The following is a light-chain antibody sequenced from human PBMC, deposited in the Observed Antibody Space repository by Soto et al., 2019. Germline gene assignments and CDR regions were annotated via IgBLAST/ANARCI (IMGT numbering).Light chain of an antibody. CDR1: QGISSY. CDR3: QQPLT. J-gene: IGKJ4*01. Sequence: DIQLTQSPSFLSASVGDRVTITCWASQGISSYLAWYQQKPGKAPKLLIYAASTLQSGVPSRFSGSGSGTEFTLTISSLQPEDFATYYCQQPLTFGGGTKVEIK. CDR2: AAS. V-gene: IGKV1-9*01.